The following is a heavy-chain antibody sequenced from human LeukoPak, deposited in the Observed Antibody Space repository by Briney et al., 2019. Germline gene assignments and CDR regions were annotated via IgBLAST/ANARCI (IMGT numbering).Heavy chain of an antibody. Sequence: PSETLSLTCTVSGGSISTFYWSWIRQPPGKGLEWIGYVHYSGSTSYNPSLQSRVTMSVDTSKNQFSLKLSSVTAADTVMYYCARGSSTYARLFDSWGQGTLVTVSS. CDR2: VHYSGST. D-gene: IGHD2-2*01. J-gene: IGHJ4*02. CDR1: GGSISTFY. CDR3: ARGSSTYARLFDS. V-gene: IGHV4-59*12.